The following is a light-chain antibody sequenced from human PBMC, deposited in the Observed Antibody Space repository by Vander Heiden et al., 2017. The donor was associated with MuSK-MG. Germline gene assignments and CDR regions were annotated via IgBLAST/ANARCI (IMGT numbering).Light chain of an antibody. CDR1: QDITNY. CDR3: QHYDNLPPT. CDR2: DAS. Sequence: DIQMTQSPSSLSASVGDRVTITCHASQDITNYLNWYQQKPVKAPKILIYDASNLLTGVPSRFSGRGSGTDFTLTISSLQPEDIATYYCQHYDNLPPTFGYWTKVEI. J-gene: IGKJ1*01. V-gene: IGKV1-33*01.